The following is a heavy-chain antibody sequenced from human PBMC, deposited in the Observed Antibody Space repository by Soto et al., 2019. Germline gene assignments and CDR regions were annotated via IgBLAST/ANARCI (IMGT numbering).Heavy chain of an antibody. D-gene: IGHD2-21*02. J-gene: IGHJ6*03. CDR1: GGTFSSYT. CDR3: ASNPTEQGYYYYYMDV. Sequence: SVKVSCKASGGTFSSYTISWVRQAPGGGLEWMGRIIPILGIANYAQKFQGRVTITADKSTSTAYMELSSLRSEDTAVYYCASNPTEQGYYYYYMDVWGKGTTVTVSS. V-gene: IGHV1-69*02. CDR2: IIPILGIA.